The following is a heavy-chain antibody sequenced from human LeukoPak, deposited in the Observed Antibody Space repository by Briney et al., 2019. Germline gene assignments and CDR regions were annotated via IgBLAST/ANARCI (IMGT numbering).Heavy chain of an antibody. CDR1: GGSFSGYY. CDR2: IYYSGST. J-gene: IGHJ5*02. Sequence: SETLSLTCAVYGGSFSGYYWSWIRQPPGKGLEWIGYIYYSGSTNYNPSLKSRVTISVDTSKNQFSLKLSSVTAADTAVYYCAREVLTMVRGVTNNWFDPWGQGTLVTVSS. D-gene: IGHD3-10*01. CDR3: AREVLTMVRGVTNNWFDP. V-gene: IGHV4-59*01.